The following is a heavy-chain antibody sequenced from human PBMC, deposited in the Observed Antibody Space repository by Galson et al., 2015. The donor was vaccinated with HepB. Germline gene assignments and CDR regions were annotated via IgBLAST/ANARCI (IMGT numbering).Heavy chain of an antibody. CDR2: INHSGST. CDR1: GGSFSGYY. CDR3: ARGRARGGYYPGY. J-gene: IGHJ4*02. V-gene: IGHV4-34*01. Sequence: ETLSLTCAVYGGSFSGYYWSWIRQPPGKGLEWIGEINHSGSTNYNPSLKSRVTISVDTSKNQFSLKLSSVTAADTAVYYCARGRARGGYYPGYWGQGTLVTVSS. D-gene: IGHD3-22*01.